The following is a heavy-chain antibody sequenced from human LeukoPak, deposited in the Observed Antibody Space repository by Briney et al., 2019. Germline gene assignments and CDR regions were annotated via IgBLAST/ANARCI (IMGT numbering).Heavy chain of an antibody. CDR1: GFTFSSYW. J-gene: IGHJ4*02. V-gene: IGHV3-7*03. CDR3: ARDGYRWLVDY. Sequence: GSLRPSCAAPGFTFSSYWMSWVRQAPGKGVEWVANIKQDGSEKYYVDSVKGRFTISRDNAKNSLYLQMNSLRAEDTAVYYCARDGYRWLVDYWGQGTLVTVSS. CDR2: IKQDGSEK. D-gene: IGHD6-19*01.